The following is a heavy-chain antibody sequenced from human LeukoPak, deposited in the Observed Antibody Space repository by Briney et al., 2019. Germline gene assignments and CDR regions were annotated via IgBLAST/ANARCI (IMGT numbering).Heavy chain of an antibody. V-gene: IGHV1-69*13. CDR1: GYTFTSYA. CDR3: ARGVRHYASSGYFPIPFDY. CDR2: IIPIFGTA. Sequence: SVKVSCKASGYTFTSYAISWVRQAPGQGLEWMGGIIPIFGTANYAQKFQGRVTITADESTSTAYMELSSLRSEDTAVYYCARGVRHYASSGYFPIPFDYWGQGTLVTVSS. D-gene: IGHD3-22*01. J-gene: IGHJ4*02.